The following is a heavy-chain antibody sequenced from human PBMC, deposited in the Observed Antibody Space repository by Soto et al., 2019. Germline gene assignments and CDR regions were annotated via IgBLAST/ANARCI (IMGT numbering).Heavy chain of an antibody. Sequence: EAQLVESGGGLVQPGGSLRLSCAAFGFTLSSYEMDWVRQAPGKGLEWVSHISRSGSPIYYADSVKGRFTISRDNAKNSVYLQMTSLRAEDTAIYYCARVYADSLIDAFDIWGQGTMVSVSS. V-gene: IGHV3-48*03. CDR2: ISRSGSPI. D-gene: IGHD4-17*01. J-gene: IGHJ3*02. CDR3: ARVYADSLIDAFDI. CDR1: GFTLSSYE.